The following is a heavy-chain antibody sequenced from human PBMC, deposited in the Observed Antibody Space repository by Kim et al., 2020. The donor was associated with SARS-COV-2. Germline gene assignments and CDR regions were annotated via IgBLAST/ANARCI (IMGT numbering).Heavy chain of an antibody. CDR3: ASARIGLVQKGPNSFDH. CDR1: GGTFSNFA. J-gene: IGHJ4*02. V-gene: IGHV1-69*04. CDR2: IIPILDIT. D-gene: IGHD2-8*02. Sequence: ASVKVSCKASGGTFSNFAINWVRQAPGQGLEWLGRIIPILDITNDARKFQGRVTISADMSTSTAYMELSGLRSEDTAVYYCASARIGLVQKGPNSFDHWGQGTLVTVSS.